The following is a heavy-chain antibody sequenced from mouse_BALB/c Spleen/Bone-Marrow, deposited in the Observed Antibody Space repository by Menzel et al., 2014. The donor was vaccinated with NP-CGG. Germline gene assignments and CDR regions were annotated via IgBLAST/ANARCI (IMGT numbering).Heavy chain of an antibody. V-gene: IGHV2-6-7*01. CDR3: ARGSYYEGAMDY. CDR2: IWGDGST. CDR1: GFSLTGYG. D-gene: IGHD1-1*01. J-gene: IGHJ4*01. Sequence: QVQLQQSGPGLVAPSQSLSITCTVSGFSLTGYGVSWVRQSPGKGLEWLGMIWGDGSTDYNSALKSRLSISKDNSKSQVFLKMNSLQTDDTAMYYCARGSYYEGAMDYWGQGTSVTVSS.